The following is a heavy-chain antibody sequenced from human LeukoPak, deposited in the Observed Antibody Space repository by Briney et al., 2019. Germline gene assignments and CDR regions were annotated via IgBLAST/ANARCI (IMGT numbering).Heavy chain of an antibody. D-gene: IGHD3-9*01. CDR1: GFTFSSYG. J-gene: IGHJ5*02. CDR3: ARGLYFDWSSPPIWFDP. V-gene: IGHV3-30*03. Sequence: GGSLRLSCAASGFTFSSYGMHWVRQAPGKGLEWVAVISYDGSNKYYADSVKGRFTISRDNSKNTLYLQMNSLRAEDTAVYYCARGLYFDWSSPPIWFDPWGQGTLVTVSS. CDR2: ISYDGSNK.